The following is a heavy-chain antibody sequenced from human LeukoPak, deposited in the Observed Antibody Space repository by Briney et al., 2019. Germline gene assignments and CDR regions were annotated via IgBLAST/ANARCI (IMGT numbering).Heavy chain of an antibody. V-gene: IGHV3-48*01. CDR2: ISSSSSTI. CDR1: GFTFSSYS. J-gene: IGHJ4*02. Sequence: GGSLRLSCAASGFTFSSYSMNWVRQAPGKGLEWVSYISSSSSTIYYADSVKGRFTISRDNAKNSLYLQMNSLRAEDTAVYYCARGSYYFDYWGQGTLVTVSS. CDR3: ARGSYYFDY.